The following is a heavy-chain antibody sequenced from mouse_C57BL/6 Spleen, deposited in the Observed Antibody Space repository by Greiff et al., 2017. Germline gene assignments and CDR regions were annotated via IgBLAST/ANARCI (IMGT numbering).Heavy chain of an antibody. CDR2: IHPTSGST. CDR3: ARSVVATDYAMDY. Sequence: LQQPGAELVKPGASVKLSCKASGYTFTSYWMHWVKQRPGQGLEWIGMIHPTSGSTNYNEKFKSKATLTVDKSSSTAYMQLSSLTSEDSAVYYCARSVVATDYAMDYWGQGTSVTVSS. CDR1: GYTFTSYW. V-gene: IGHV1-64*01. J-gene: IGHJ4*01. D-gene: IGHD1-1*01.